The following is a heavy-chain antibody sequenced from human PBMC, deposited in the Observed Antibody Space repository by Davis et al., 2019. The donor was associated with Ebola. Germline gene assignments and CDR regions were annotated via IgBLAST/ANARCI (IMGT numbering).Heavy chain of an antibody. J-gene: IGHJ6*02. CDR2: ISWDSATI. Sequence: PGGSLRLSCAASGFTFDDYAMHWVRQVPGKGLEWVSGISWDSATIAYADSVKGRFTISRDNAKNSLYLQMNSLRAEDTAVYYCAKVGASYSSSLGGMDVWGRGTTVTVSS. CDR3: AKVGASYSSSLGGMDV. D-gene: IGHD6-13*01. V-gene: IGHV3-9*01. CDR1: GFTFDDYA.